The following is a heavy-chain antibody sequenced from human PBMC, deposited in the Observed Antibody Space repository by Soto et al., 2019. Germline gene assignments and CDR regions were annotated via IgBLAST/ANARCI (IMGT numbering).Heavy chain of an antibody. J-gene: IGHJ5*01. V-gene: IGHV3-23*01. CDR1: GFTFSSYA. Sequence: GGSLRLSCAASGFTFSSYAMSWVRQAPGKGLEWVSSISGSGGGTYYADSVKGRFTFSRDNSNVTLYLQMDSLRVEDTAIYYCTTHEEGAPWAGGFDSWGQGTLVTVSS. CDR2: ISGSGGGT. CDR3: TTHEEGAPWAGGFDS. D-gene: IGHD1-26*01.